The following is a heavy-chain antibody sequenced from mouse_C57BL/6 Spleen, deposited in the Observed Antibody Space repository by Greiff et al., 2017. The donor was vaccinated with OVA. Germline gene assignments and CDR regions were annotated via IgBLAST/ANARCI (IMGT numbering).Heavy chain of an antibody. V-gene: IGHV14-4*01. CDR2: IDPENGDT. CDR1: GFNIKDDY. Sequence: VHVKQSGAELVRPGASVKLSCTASGFNIKDDYMHWVKQRPEQGLEWIGWIDPENGDTEYASKFQGKATITADTSSNTAYLQLSSLTSEDTAVYYCTTYGYSGQGTLVTVSA. CDR3: TTYGY. J-gene: IGHJ3*02.